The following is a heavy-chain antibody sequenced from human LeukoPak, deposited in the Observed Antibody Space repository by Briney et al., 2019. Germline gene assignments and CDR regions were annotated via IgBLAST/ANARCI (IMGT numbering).Heavy chain of an antibody. CDR1: GYTLTELS. V-gene: IGHV1-2*06. CDR3: TRESGSYHGNDY. D-gene: IGHD1-26*01. Sequence: VASVKVSCKVSGYTLTELSMHWVRQAPGQGLEWMGRINPNNGATNYAQKLQGRVTITGDTSISTAYMELSSLRSDDTAVYYCTRESGSYHGNDYWGQGTLVTVSS. CDR2: INPNNGAT. J-gene: IGHJ4*02.